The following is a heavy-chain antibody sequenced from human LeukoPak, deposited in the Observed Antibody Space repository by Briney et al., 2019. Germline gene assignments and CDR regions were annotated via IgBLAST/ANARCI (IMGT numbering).Heavy chain of an antibody. CDR2: MSWNGGTT. J-gene: IGHJ4*02. CDR3: AKERGSSGYFDY. CDR1: GFTFDDYS. D-gene: IGHD6-6*01. Sequence: GGSLRLSCAVSGFTFDDYSMHWVRQAPGKGLEWVSLMSWNGGTTYYADSVKGRFTISRDNSKNSLYLQMNSLRAEDTALYYCAKERGSSGYFDYWGQGTLVTVSS. V-gene: IGHV3-43*01.